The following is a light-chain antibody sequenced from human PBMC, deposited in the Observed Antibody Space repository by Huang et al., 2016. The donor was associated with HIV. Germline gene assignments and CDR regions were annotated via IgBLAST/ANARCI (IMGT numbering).Light chain of an antibody. CDR1: QSVSNN. CDR3: QQYSDWPLWT. V-gene: IGKV3-15*01. Sequence: EIVMTQSPATLSVSPGERATLSCRASQSVSNNLAWYQQKLGQAPRLLIYGASTRATGIPARFSGSGSGTDFTLTISSLQSEDFAVYYCQQYSDWPLWTFGQGSKVGIK. CDR2: GAS. J-gene: IGKJ1*01.